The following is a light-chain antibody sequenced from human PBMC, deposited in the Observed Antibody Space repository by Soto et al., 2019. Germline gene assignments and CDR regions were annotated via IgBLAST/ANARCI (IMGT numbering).Light chain of an antibody. Sequence: DIQMTQSPPSLSASVGDTITITCRASQTISTYLDWYQVTPGKAPKILIYAASTLQDGVPSRFSGSGSGTYFTLTINSLQPEDSATYYCQQNYKLPPWTFGQGTKVEIK. CDR2: AAS. CDR1: QTISTY. J-gene: IGKJ1*01. CDR3: QQNYKLPPWT. V-gene: IGKV1-39*01.